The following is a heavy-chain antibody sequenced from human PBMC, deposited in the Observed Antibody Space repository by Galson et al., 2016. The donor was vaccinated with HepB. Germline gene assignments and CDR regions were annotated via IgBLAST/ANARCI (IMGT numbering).Heavy chain of an antibody. J-gene: IGHJ4*02. D-gene: IGHD6-19*01. CDR2: INAGNGNT. Sequence: SVKVSCKASGYTFTNFAIHWVRQAPGQSLEWMGWINAGNGNTRYSQKFQGRVTFTTDTSASTAYMDLSSLRSEDTAVYYCARLRQQKGDIAVAGFLVWGQGTLVTVSS. V-gene: IGHV1-3*01. CDR3: ARLRQQKGDIAVAGFLV. CDR1: GYTFTNFA.